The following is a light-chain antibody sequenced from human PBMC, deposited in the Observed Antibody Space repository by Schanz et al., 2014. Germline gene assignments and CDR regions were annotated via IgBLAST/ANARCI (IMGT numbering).Light chain of an antibody. Sequence: EIVLTQSPATLSLSPGERATLSCRASQSVSSHLAWYQQKPGQAPRLLIYDASNRATDIPDRFSGGGSRTDFTLTIDRLEPEDFALYYCQQYGGSPQMYTFGQGTKLEVK. CDR3: QQYGGSPQMYT. V-gene: IGKV3-20*01. J-gene: IGKJ2*01. CDR1: QSVSSH. CDR2: DAS.